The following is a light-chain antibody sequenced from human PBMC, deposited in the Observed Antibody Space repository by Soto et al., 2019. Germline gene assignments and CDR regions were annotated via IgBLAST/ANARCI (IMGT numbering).Light chain of an antibody. CDR2: GAS. V-gene: IGKV3-20*01. CDR3: QQYGSSSWT. J-gene: IGKJ1*01. CDR1: QSVSSSY. Sequence: EMVLTQSPGTLSLSPGEGGTLCCRASQSVSSSYLAWYQQKPGQAPRLLIYGASSRATGIPDRFSGSGSGTHFTLTIRRLEPEDFAVYYCQQYGSSSWTFGQGTKVDIK.